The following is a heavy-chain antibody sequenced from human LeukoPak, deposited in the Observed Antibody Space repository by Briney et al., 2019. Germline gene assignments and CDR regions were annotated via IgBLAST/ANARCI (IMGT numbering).Heavy chain of an antibody. CDR1: GGSFSGYY. CDR3: ASTGYSSSWSVFDY. J-gene: IGHJ4*02. CDR2: INHSGST. V-gene: IGHV4-34*01. Sequence: PSETLSLTCAVYGGSFSGYYWSWIRQPPGKGLEWIGEINHSGSTNYNPSLKSRVTISVDTSKNQFSLKLSSVTAADTAVYYCASTGYSSSWSVFDYWGQGTLVTVSS. D-gene: IGHD6-13*01.